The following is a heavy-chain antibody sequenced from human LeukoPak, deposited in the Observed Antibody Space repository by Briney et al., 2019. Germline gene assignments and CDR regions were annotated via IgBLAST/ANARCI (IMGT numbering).Heavy chain of an antibody. CDR2: ISSSGSTI. V-gene: IGHV3-48*03. Sequence: GGSLRLSCAASGFTFSSYEMNWVRQAPGKGLEWVSYISSSGSTIYYAGSVKGRFTISRDNAKNSLYLQMNSLRAEDTAVYYCARDTYYYDSSGYLEWGQGTPVTVSS. D-gene: IGHD3-22*01. CDR1: GFTFSSYE. CDR3: ARDTYYYDSSGYLE. J-gene: IGHJ4*02.